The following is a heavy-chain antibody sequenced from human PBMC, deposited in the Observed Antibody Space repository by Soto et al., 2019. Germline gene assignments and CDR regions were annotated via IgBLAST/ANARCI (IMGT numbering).Heavy chain of an antibody. J-gene: IGHJ6*02. Sequence: LGESLKIYCKGPGYSFTSYMSGWERQMPGKRLERIGIIYPGYSDTRYSPSFQGQMTNSADNTISTAYLQWGSLKASDTAMYYCARLPSSGWYDYFYGMDAWGQGKTVTVSS. D-gene: IGHD6-19*01. CDR3: ARLPSSGWYDYFYGMDA. V-gene: IGHV5-51*01. CDR1: GYSFTSYM. CDR2: IYPGYSDT.